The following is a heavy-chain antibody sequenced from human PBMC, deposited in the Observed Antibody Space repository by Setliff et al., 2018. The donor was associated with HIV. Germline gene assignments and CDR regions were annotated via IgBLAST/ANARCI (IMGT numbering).Heavy chain of an antibody. CDR1: GFTFSSHS. Sequence: GGSLRLSCAASGFTFSSHSMTWVRQAPGKGLEWVSSISSNSFYIYYADSVKGRFTISRDNTKNSLYLQLNSLRAEDTAVYYCARSEFMGWLFFDYWGQGTLVTVSS. D-gene: IGHD3-3*01. CDR2: ISSNSFYI. J-gene: IGHJ4*02. CDR3: ARSEFMGWLFFDY. V-gene: IGHV3-21*01.